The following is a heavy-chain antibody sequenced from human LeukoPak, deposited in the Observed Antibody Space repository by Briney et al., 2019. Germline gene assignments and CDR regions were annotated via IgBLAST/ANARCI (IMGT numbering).Heavy chain of an antibody. CDR1: GYTFTSYD. J-gene: IGHJ6*02. Sequence: ASVKVSCKASGYTFTSYDINWVRQATGQGLEWMGWMNPNSGNTGYAQKFQGRVTMTRNTSISTAYMELSSLRSEDTAVYYCTLVPSIIGDYYHGMDVWGQGTTITVSS. CDR2: MNPNSGNT. V-gene: IGHV1-8*01. D-gene: IGHD3-16*01. CDR3: TLVPSIIGDYYHGMDV.